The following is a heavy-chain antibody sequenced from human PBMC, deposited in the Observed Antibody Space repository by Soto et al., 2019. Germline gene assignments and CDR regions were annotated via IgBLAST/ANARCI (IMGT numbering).Heavy chain of an antibody. J-gene: IGHJ6*03. V-gene: IGHV4-31*03. Sequence: SETLSLTCTVSGGSVSNGVYYWSRIRQHPGKGLEWIGYIYYSGNTYYNPSLESRVTISVDTSKNQFSLRLSSVSAADTAVYYCARAYYYYYYMDVWGKGTTVTVSS. CDR1: GGSVSNGVYY. CDR2: IYYSGNT. CDR3: ARAYYYYYYMDV.